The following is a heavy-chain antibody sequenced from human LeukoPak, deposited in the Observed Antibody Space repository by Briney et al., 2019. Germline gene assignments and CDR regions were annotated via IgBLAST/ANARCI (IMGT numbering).Heavy chain of an antibody. Sequence: ASVKVSCKASGYNFIDYYIFWVRQAPGQGLEWMGWINPNSGATGHAQKFQGRLSMTRDTSINTVYLELSRLRSDDTAVYSCARASTGLPNWFDPWGQGTLVTVSS. D-gene: IGHD4-17*01. CDR1: GYNFIDYY. CDR3: ARASTGLPNWFDP. CDR2: INPNSGAT. V-gene: IGHV1-2*02. J-gene: IGHJ5*02.